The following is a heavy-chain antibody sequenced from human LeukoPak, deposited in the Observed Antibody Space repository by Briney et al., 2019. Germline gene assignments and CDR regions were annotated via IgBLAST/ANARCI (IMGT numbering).Heavy chain of an antibody. CDR1: GGSISSYY. V-gene: IGHV4-59*01. CDR3: ARGVYIAAAQYGY. J-gene: IGHJ4*02. D-gene: IGHD6-13*01. Sequence: SETLSLTCTVSGGSISSYYWSWIRQPPGKGLEWIGYIYYSGTTNYNPSLKSRVTISVDTSKNQFSLKLSSVTAADTAVYYCARGVYIAAAQYGYWGQGTRVIVSS. CDR2: IYYSGTT.